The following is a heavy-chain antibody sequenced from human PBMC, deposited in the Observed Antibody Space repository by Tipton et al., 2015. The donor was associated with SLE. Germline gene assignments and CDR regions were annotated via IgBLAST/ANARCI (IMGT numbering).Heavy chain of an antibody. V-gene: IGHV4-39*07. D-gene: IGHD7-27*01. CDR3: ARDPNGGYGSFDY. Sequence: TLSLTCTVSGGSISSSSYYWGWLRQPPGKGLEWIGRIYYSGSSYYNPSLKSRVTISVDTSKNQFSLKLSSVTAADTAVYYCARDPNGGYGSFDYWGLGARVTVSS. CDR2: IYYSGSS. J-gene: IGHJ4*02. CDR1: GGSISSSSYY.